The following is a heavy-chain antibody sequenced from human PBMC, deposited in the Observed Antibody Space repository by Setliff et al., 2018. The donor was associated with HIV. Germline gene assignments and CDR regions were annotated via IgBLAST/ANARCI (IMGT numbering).Heavy chain of an antibody. J-gene: IGHJ4*02. V-gene: IGHV4-39*01. CDR2: IYYSGNT. Sequence: SETLSLTCTVSGGSISSSDYYWDWIRQSPGKGLEWIGNIYYSGNTDYNPSLKSRVTISVDTSKNQFFLKLSSVPAADTAVYYCARSPTGSYAPFRYWGQGTLVTVSS. CDR1: GGSISSSDYY. D-gene: IGHD3-10*01. CDR3: ARSPTGSYAPFRY.